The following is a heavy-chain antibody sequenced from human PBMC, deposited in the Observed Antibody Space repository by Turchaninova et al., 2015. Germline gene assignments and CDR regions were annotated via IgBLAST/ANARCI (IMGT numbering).Heavy chain of an antibody. CDR3: ARLIVVVIGGNFDY. CDR2: IKQSGST. D-gene: IGHD3-22*01. J-gene: IGHJ4*02. V-gene: IGHV4-34*01. CDR1: GGSFSGYY. Sequence: QVQLQQGGAALLQPSGTLSPPCAVYGGSFSGYYWSWIRQPPGKGLEWIGEIKQSGSTNYSPSLKSRVTISVDTSKNQFSLKLSSVTAADTAVYYCARLIVVVIGGNFDYWGQGTLVTVSS.